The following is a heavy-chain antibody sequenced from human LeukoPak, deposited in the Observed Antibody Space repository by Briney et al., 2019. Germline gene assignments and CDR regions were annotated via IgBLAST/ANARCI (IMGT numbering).Heavy chain of an antibody. CDR3: ARGLVGATMTAY. CDR1: GGTFSSYA. Sequence: ASVKVSCKASGGTFSSYAISWVRQAPGQGLEWMGRIIPILGIANYAQKFQGRVTITADKSTSTAYTELSSLRSEDTAVYYCARGLVGATMTAYWGQGTLVTVSS. CDR2: IIPILGIA. D-gene: IGHD1-26*01. J-gene: IGHJ4*02. V-gene: IGHV1-69*04.